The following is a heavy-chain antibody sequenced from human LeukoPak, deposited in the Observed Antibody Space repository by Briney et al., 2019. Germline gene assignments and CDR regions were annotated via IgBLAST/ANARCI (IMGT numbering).Heavy chain of an antibody. CDR2: IWYDGSNK. J-gene: IGHJ6*04. V-gene: IGHV3-33*01. Sequence: PGGSLRLSCAASGFTFSSYGMDWVRQAPGKGLEWVAVIWYDGSNKYYADSVKCQFTISKDNSKNTLYLQINSLRAQDTAVYYCARDYDSIWYPVYYVMYVWGKGTTVTVSS. D-gene: IGHD6-13*01. CDR3: ARDYDSIWYPVYYVMYV. CDR1: GFTFSSYG.